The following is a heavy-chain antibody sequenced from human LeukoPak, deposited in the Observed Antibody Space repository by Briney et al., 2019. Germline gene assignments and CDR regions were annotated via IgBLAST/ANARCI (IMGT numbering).Heavy chain of an antibody. D-gene: IGHD3-22*01. CDR3: ARVVSSGYYDTYYFDY. CDR2: IYYSGST. V-gene: IGHV4-61*08. Sequence: SETLSLTCTVSGGSISSGGYYWSWIRQPPGKGLEWIGYIYYSGSTNYNPSLKSRVTISVDTSKNQFSLKLSSVTAADTAVYYCARVVSSGYYDTYYFDYWGQGTLVTVSS. J-gene: IGHJ4*02. CDR1: GGSISSGGYY.